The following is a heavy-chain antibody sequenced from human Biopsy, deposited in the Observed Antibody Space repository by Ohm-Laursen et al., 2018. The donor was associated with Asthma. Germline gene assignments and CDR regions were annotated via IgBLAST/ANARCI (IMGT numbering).Heavy chain of an antibody. V-gene: IGHV3-30*03. CDR3: ARGDSSGWSHYYFDY. Sequence: SLRLSCSASGFMFRSFGMHWVRQAPGKGLEWVAVISYDGNHKFYEDSVKGRFTISRDFYKNTLYLQMDSLRAEDTAVYYCARGDSSGWSHYYFDYWGQGTLVTVSS. J-gene: IGHJ4*02. CDR2: ISYDGNHK. CDR1: GFMFRSFG. D-gene: IGHD6-19*01.